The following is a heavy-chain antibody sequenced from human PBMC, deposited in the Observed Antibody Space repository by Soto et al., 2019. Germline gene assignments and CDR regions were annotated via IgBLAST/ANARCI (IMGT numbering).Heavy chain of an antibody. Sequence: GGSLRLSCAASGFTFNNYVMHWVRQAPGKGLEWVAVISNDGSDKYYADSVKGRLTISRDNSKNTVYLQMNSLRAEDTAVYYCAKDQGIAASHGIDWGQGTMVTVS. D-gene: IGHD6-13*01. V-gene: IGHV3-30*18. CDR1: GFTFNNYV. CDR2: ISNDGSDK. CDR3: AKDQGIAASHGID. J-gene: IGHJ3*01.